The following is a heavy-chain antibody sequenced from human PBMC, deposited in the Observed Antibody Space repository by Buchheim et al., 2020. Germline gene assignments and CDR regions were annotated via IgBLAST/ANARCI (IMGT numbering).Heavy chain of an antibody. D-gene: IGHD6-19*01. CDR3: ARGSIGGWYPYYFDY. CDR2: INHSGST. V-gene: IGHV4-34*01. CDR1: GGSFSGYY. J-gene: IGHJ4*02. Sequence: QVQLQQWGAGLLKPSETLSLTCAVYGGSFSGYYWSWIRQPPGKGLEWIGEINHSGSTNYNPSLKSRVTISVDTSKNQFSLKLSSVTAADTAVYYCARGSIGGWYPYYFDYWGQGTL.